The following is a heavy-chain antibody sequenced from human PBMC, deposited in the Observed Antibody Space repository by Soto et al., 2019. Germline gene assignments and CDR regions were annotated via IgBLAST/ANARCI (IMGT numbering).Heavy chain of an antibody. J-gene: IGHJ6*02. CDR3: ARDSKSYDSSGYYYYYYGMDV. D-gene: IGHD3-22*01. V-gene: IGHV4-59*01. Sequence: FDNLSLTCTVSCCSISSFYWSWILQPPGKGLEWIGYIYYSGSTNYNPSLKSRVTISVDTSKNQFSLKLSSVTAADTAVYYCARDSKSYDSSGYYYYYYGMDVWGQGTTVTVSS. CDR2: IYYSGST. CDR1: CCSISSFY.